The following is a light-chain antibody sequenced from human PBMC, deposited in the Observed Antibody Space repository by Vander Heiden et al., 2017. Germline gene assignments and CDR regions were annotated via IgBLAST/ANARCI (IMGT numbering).Light chain of an antibody. Sequence: QSALTPPRSVSGSPGQSVTISCTGTSRDVGGYNYVSWYQQRPGKAPKLMIYDVSKRPSGVPDRFSGAKSGSTASLTISGLQAEDEADYYCCSFAGSYTVVFGGGTKLTVL. CDR3: CSFAGSYTVV. CDR2: DVS. CDR1: SRDVGGYNY. J-gene: IGLJ2*01. V-gene: IGLV2-11*01.